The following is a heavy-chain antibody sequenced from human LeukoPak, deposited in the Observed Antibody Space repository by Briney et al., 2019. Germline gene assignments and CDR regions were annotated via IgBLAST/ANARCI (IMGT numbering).Heavy chain of an antibody. D-gene: IGHD5-12*01. Sequence: SETLSLTCAVSGASISSSNYYWGWVRQSPGKGLEWIGNIYSSGNTYYNASLKSRVTMYIDTSKNQFSLKLSAVTAADTAMYYCAKSNGYGLIDYWGQGTLVTVSS. CDR1: GASISSSNYY. J-gene: IGHJ4*02. CDR2: IYSSGNT. V-gene: IGHV4-39*01. CDR3: AKSNGYGLIDY.